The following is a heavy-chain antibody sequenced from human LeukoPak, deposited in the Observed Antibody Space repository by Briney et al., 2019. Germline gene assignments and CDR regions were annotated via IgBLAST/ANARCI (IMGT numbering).Heavy chain of an antibody. CDR3: ARHLWFGELYYFDY. CDR1: GFTVSSNY. CDR2: IYYSGST. D-gene: IGHD3-10*01. Sequence: PGGSLRLSCAASGFTVSSNYMTWVRQAPGKGLEWIGSIYYSGSTYYNPSLKSRVTISVDTSKNQFSLKLSSVTAADTAVYYCARHLWFGELYYFDYWGQGTLVTVSS. J-gene: IGHJ4*02. V-gene: IGHV4-39*01.